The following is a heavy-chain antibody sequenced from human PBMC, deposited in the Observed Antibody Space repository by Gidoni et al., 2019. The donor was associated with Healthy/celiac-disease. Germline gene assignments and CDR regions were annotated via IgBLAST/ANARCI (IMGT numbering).Heavy chain of an antibody. Sequence: QVQLVESGGGVVQPGRSLRLSCEVSGFTFSNSGMHWVRQAPGQGLECVAVRSYDGSNKYYADSVKGRFTISIDNSKNTLYLQMNSLRAEDTAVYYCAKDYVDIVATGWLGLRDWGQGTLVTVSS. V-gene: IGHV3-30*18. CDR2: RSYDGSNK. D-gene: IGHD5-12*01. CDR1: GFTFSNSG. J-gene: IGHJ4*02. CDR3: AKDYVDIVATGWLGLRD.